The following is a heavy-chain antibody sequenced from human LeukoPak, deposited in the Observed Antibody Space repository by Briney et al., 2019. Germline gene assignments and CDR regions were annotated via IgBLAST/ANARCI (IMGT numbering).Heavy chain of an antibody. CDR1: GGSISSGGYY. CDR3: ARYYYGSGSYNSVDWFDP. Sequence: SQTLSLTCTVSGGSISSGGYYWSWIRQHPGKGLEWIGYIYYSGSTYYNPSLKSRVTISVDTSKNQFSLKLSSVTAADTAVYYCARYYYGSGSYNSVDWFDPWGQGTLVTVSS. V-gene: IGHV4-31*03. D-gene: IGHD3-10*01. J-gene: IGHJ5*02. CDR2: IYYSGST.